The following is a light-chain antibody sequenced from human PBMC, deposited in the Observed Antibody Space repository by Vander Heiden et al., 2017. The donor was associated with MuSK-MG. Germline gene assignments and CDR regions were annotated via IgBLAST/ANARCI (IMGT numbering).Light chain of an antibody. Sequence: ECLFPHSPAPLSWAPGERATSSWRASQSVSSYLARYQKKPGQAPRLLTDDASNRATGIPARLSGSGSGTDFTLTISSLEPEDFAAYYCQQRRNWPWTFGQGTKVESK. J-gene: IGKJ1*01. V-gene: IGKV3-11*01. CDR3: QQRRNWPWT. CDR1: QSVSSY. CDR2: DAS.